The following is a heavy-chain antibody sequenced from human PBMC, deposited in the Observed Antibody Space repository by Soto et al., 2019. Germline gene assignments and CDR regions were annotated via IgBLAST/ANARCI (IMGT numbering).Heavy chain of an antibody. CDR1: GYTFTDYF. CDR2: INPYSGGA. J-gene: IGHJ3*02. V-gene: IGHV1-2*02. CDR3: ARLMHYSNSGGSSHSGFDM. D-gene: IGHD2-21*01. Sequence: QVQLVQSGAEVKKPGASVKVSCEASGYTFTDYFIHWVRQAPGQGLEWIGWINPYSGGADLSQKFQGRVTMTRDTSISTAYMEVSSLRSDDTAVFYCARLMHYSNSGGSSHSGFDMWGQGTLVTVSS.